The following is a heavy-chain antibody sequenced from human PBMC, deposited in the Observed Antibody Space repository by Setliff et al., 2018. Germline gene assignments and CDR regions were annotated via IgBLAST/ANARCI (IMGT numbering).Heavy chain of an antibody. CDR3: ARDRAVAGAYYFDF. D-gene: IGHD6-19*01. CDR2: IYYSGST. Sequence: NPSETLSLTCTVSGGSISSSSYYWGWIRQPPGKGLEWIGSIYYSGSTYYNPSLKSRVTISVDTSKNQFSLKLSSVTAADTAVYYCARDRAVAGAYYFDFWGQGTLVTVSS. CDR1: GGSISSSSYY. V-gene: IGHV4-39*07. J-gene: IGHJ4*02.